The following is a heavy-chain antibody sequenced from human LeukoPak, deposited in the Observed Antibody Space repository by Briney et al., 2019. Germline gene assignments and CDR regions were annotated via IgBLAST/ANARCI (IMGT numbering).Heavy chain of an antibody. V-gene: IGHV3-53*01. J-gene: IGHJ4*02. CDR1: GFTVSSNY. Sequence: GGSLRLSRAASGFTVSSNYMSWVRQAPGKGLEWVSVIYSGGSTYYADSVKGRFTISRDNSKNTLYLQMNSLRAEDTAVYYCARDLGSYNDYWGQGTLVTVSS. CDR3: ARDLGSYNDY. D-gene: IGHD1-26*01. CDR2: IYSGGST.